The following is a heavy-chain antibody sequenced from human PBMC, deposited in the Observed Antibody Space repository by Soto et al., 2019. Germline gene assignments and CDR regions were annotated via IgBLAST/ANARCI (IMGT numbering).Heavy chain of an antibody. V-gene: IGHV4-30-4*01. Sequence: QVQLQESGPGLVKPSQTLSLTCTVSGGSISSGDYYWSWIRQPPGKGLEGIGSIYYSGSTYYNPSLKSRVTISVDTSKNQSSLKLSSVTAADTDVYYCAGVRAYTMVRGVITYGMDVWGQGTTVTVSS. CDR2: IYYSGST. D-gene: IGHD3-10*01. CDR3: AGVRAYTMVRGVITYGMDV. J-gene: IGHJ6*02. CDR1: GGSISSGDYY.